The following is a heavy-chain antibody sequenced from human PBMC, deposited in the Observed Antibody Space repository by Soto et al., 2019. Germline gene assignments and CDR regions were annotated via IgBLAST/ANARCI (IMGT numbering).Heavy chain of an antibody. J-gene: IGHJ4*02. CDR3: EREGGVY. CDR1: GYTFINYA. Sequence: GASVRVSCKGSGYTFINYAVNWFRQAPGQSLEWMGWINTDNGNTEYSQRFQGRVTITRDASASTAYMELSSLRSEDTAVYFCEREGGVYCRQGTLVTASS. V-gene: IGHV1-3*04. CDR2: INTDNGNT. D-gene: IGHD3-16*01.